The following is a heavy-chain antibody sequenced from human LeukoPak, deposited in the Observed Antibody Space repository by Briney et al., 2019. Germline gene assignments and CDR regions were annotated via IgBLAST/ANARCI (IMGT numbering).Heavy chain of an antibody. J-gene: IGHJ6*02. D-gene: IGHD2-15*01. V-gene: IGHV3-30*03. Sequence: PGGSLRLSCAASGFAFSSYGMHWVRQAPGKGLEWVAVISYDGSNKYYADSVKGRFTISRDNSKNILYLQMNSLRAEDTAVYYCARDIASTRMDVWGQGTTVSVSS. CDR2: ISYDGSNK. CDR3: ARDIASTRMDV. CDR1: GFAFSSYG.